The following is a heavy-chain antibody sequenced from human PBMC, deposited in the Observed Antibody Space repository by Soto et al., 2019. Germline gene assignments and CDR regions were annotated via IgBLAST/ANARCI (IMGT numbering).Heavy chain of an antibody. CDR3: ARQGLFGVVIIGWFDP. D-gene: IGHD3-3*01. J-gene: IGHJ5*02. Sequence: GESLKISCKGSGYSFTNYWIGWVRQMPGKGLEWMGIIYPGDSDTRYSPSFQGQVTISADKSISTAYLQWSSLKASDTAMYYCARQGLFGVVIIGWFDPWGQGPMVTVSS. CDR1: GYSFTNYW. V-gene: IGHV5-51*01. CDR2: IYPGDSDT.